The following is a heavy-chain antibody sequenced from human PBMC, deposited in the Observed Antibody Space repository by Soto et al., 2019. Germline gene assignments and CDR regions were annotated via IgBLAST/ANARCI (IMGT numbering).Heavy chain of an antibody. CDR3: VRVDWNDAGS. J-gene: IGHJ5*02. V-gene: IGHV6-1*01. Sequence: SQTLSLTCAISGDSVSSTSAAWEWIRQTPSRGFEWLGRTRYTSKWSYEYALSVKGRITISPDTSKNHLSLRLDSVTPEDTAVYYCVRVDWNDAGSWGQGTLVTVSS. CDR2: TRYTSKWSY. CDR1: GDSVSSTSAA. D-gene: IGHD1-1*01.